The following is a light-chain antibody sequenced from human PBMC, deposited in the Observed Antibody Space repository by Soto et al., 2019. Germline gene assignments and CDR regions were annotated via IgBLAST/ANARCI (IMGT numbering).Light chain of an antibody. CDR1: QGISSW. CDR3: QQANSSPRR. J-gene: IGKJ1*01. Sequence: DIQMPQSPSSVSASVGDRVTITCRASQGISSWFAWYQQKPGKAPKLLIYAASSLQSGVPTRFGGSGSGTDFTLTIGGLSPEDFATYYWQQANSSPRRFGQGTKVEIK. V-gene: IGKV1-12*01. CDR2: AAS.